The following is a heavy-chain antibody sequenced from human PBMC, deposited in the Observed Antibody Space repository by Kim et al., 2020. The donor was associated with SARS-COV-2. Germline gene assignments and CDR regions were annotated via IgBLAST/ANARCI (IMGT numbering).Heavy chain of an antibody. V-gene: IGHV1-18*04. J-gene: IGHJ5*02. CDR1: GYTFTSYG. Sequence: ASVKVSCKASGYTFTSYGISWVRQAPGQGLEWMGWISAYNGNTNYAQKLQGRVTMTTDTSTSTAYMELRSLRSDDTAVYYCARDPAGVVVVAEGFDPWGQGTLVTVSS. CDR2: ISAYNGNT. D-gene: IGHD2-15*01. CDR3: ARDPAGVVVVAEGFDP.